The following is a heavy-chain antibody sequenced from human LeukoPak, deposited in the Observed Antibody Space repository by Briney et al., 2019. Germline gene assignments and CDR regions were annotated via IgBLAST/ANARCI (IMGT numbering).Heavy chain of an antibody. CDR3: TRAVSSWTLLGYYYYMDV. CDR1: GFTFSGSA. J-gene: IGHJ6*03. Sequence: GGSLRLSCAASGFTFSGSAMHWVRQASGKGLEWVGRIRSKANSYATAYAASVKGRFTISRDDSKNTAYLQMNSLKTEDTAVYYCTRAVSSWTLLGYYYYMDVWGKGTTVTVSS. CDR2: IRSKANSYAT. V-gene: IGHV3-73*01. D-gene: IGHD6-13*01.